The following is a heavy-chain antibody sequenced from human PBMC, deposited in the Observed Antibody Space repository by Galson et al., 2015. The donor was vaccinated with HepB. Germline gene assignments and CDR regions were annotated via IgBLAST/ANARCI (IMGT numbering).Heavy chain of an antibody. D-gene: IGHD1-26*01. V-gene: IGHV2-70*01. Sequence: PALMKPTQTLTLTCTFSGFSLSTSGMCVSWIRQPPGKALEWLALIDWDDDKYYSTSLKTRLTISKDTSKNQVVLTMTNMDPVDTATYYCARNWELLYNAFDIWGQGTMVTVSS. J-gene: IGHJ3*02. CDR2: IDWDDDK. CDR3: ARNWELLYNAFDI. CDR1: GFSLSTSGMC.